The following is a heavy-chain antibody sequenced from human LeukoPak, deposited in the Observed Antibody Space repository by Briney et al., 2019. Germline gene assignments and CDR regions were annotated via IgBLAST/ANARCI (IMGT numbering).Heavy chain of an antibody. CDR1: GGSFSGYY. CDR2: INHSGST. D-gene: IGHD1-1*01. V-gene: IGHV4-34*01. CDR3: ARVRRRYTEYFQH. Sequence: PSETLSLTCAVYGGSFSGYYWSWVRQPPGKGLEWIGEINHSGSTNYNPSLKSRVTIAVDTSKNQFSLKLSSETAADTAVYYCARVRRRYTEYFQHWGQGTLVTVSS. J-gene: IGHJ1*01.